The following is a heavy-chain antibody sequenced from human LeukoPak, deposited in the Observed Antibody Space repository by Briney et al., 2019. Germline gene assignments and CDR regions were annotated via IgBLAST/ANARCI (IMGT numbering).Heavy chain of an antibody. Sequence: SETLSLTCAVYGGSFSGYYWSWIRQPPGKELEWIGEINHSGSTNYNPSLKSRVTISVDTSKNQFSLKLSSVTAADTAVYYCARVLGGNNWFDPWGQGTLVTVSS. J-gene: IGHJ5*02. CDR3: ARVLGGNNWFDP. V-gene: IGHV4-34*01. CDR2: INHSGST. CDR1: GGSFSGYY. D-gene: IGHD3-16*01.